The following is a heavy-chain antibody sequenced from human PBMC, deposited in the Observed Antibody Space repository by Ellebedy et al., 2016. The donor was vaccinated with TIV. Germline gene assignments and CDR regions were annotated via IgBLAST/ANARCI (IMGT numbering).Heavy chain of an antibody. CDR3: ERDFGHSYSFYNFFHP. D-gene: IGHD3/OR15-3a*01. CDR1: GFTFGNYG. Sequence: PGGSLRLSCVASGFTFGNYGMHWVRQAPGKGLEWVVLIWFDGSNKYYADSVRGRFTISRDNSKNTRYLQMNSLRADDTAIYSCERDFGHSYSFYNFFHPWGQGTLVTVSS. J-gene: IGHJ5*02. CDR2: IWFDGSNK. V-gene: IGHV3-33*08.